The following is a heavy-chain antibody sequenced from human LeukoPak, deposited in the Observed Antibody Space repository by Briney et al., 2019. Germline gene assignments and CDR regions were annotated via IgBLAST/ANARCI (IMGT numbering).Heavy chain of an antibody. J-gene: IGHJ3*02. V-gene: IGHV1-24*01. Sequence: EASVKVSCKVSGYTLTELSMHWVRQAPGKGLEWMGGFDPEDGETIYAQKFQGRVTMTEDTSTDTAYMELSSLRSEDTAVYYCATVITGAFRAVAGSASAPTLIW. CDR1: GYTLTELS. D-gene: IGHD6-19*01. CDR3: ATVITGAFRAVAGSASAPTLI. CDR2: FDPEDGET.